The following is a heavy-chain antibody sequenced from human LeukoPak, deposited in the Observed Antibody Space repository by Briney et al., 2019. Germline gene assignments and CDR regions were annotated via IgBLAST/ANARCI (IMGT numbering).Heavy chain of an antibody. CDR2: ISWNSGSI. V-gene: IGHV3-9*01. D-gene: IGHD2-2*01. CDR3: AKSNVVVPAADYFDY. CDR1: GFTFDDYA. J-gene: IGHJ4*02. Sequence: GRSLRLSCAASGFTFDDYAMHWVRQAPGKGLEWVSGISWNSGSIGYADSVKGRFTISRDNAKNSLYLQMNSLRAEDTALYYCAKSNVVVPAADYFDYWGQGTLVTVSS.